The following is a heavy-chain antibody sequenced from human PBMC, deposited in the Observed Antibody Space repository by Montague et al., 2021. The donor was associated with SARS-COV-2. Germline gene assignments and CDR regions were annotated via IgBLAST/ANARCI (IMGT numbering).Heavy chain of an antibody. D-gene: IGHD2-2*01. CDR1: GFTFSSYA. CDR2: ISYDGSNK. J-gene: IGHJ6*03. V-gene: IGHV3-30*04. Sequence: SLRLSCAASGFTFSSYAMHWVRQAPGKGLEWVAVISYDGSNKYYADSVKGRFTISRDNSKNTLYLQMNSLRAEDTAVYYCAKDREYQLPYYYYYMDVWGKGTTVTVSS. CDR3: AKDREYQLPYYYYYMDV.